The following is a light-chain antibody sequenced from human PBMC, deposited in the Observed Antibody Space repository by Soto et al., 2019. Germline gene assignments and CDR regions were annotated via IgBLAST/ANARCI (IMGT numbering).Light chain of an antibody. V-gene: IGKV2-28*01. J-gene: IGKJ2*01. CDR2: LGS. CDR3: MQALQTPLYT. CDR1: QSLLHGNGYNY. Sequence: DIVMTQSPLSLPVTPGEPASISCRSSQSLLHGNGYNYLDWYLQKPGQSPQLLIYLGSNRASGVPDRFSGSGSGTDFTLKISRVEAEDAGLYYCMQALQTPLYTFGPGTKLEIK.